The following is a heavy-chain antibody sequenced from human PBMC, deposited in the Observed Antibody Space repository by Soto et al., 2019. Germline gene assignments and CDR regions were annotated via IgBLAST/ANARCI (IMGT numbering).Heavy chain of an antibody. CDR3: ARTTAVPNTLRSRYSFDY. Sequence: QVQLQESGPGLLKPSETLSLTCSVSGGSVNNRTYYWSWIRQPPGKILEWIGYVYYSGTTNYNPSLQSRVSISVDTSKNQFSLSLSSVTAADTALYYCARTTAVPNTLRSRYSFDYWGQGTLVTVSS. CDR2: VYYSGTT. D-gene: IGHD4-17*01. V-gene: IGHV4-61*01. CDR1: GGSVNNRTYY. J-gene: IGHJ4*02.